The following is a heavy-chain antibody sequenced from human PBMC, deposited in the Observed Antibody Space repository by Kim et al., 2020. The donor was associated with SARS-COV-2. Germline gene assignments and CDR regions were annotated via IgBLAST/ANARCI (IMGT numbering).Heavy chain of an antibody. J-gene: IGHJ6*02. Sequence: SETLSLTCTVSGGSIGTYFWNWIRQTPEKGLEWIAYIYDTGRTSYNPSLKSRVTISVDTSKNQFSLWLTSMTAADTAVYYCARGAGAYYGLDVWGQGTT. CDR1: GGSIGTYF. CDR3: ARGAGAYYGLDV. V-gene: IGHV4-59*01. CDR2: IYDTGRT.